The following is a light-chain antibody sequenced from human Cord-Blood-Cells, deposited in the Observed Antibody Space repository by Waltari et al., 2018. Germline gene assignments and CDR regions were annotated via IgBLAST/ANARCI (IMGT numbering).Light chain of an antibody. CDR1: QSISSW. CDR3: QQYNSCSPRT. Sequence: DIQMTQSPSTLSASVGDRVTITCRASQSISSWLAWYQQKPGKAPKLLIYKASSLESGVPSRFSGSGSGTEFTLTISSLQPDDFATYYCQQYNSCSPRTFGQGTKVEIK. V-gene: IGKV1-5*03. CDR2: KAS. J-gene: IGKJ1*01.